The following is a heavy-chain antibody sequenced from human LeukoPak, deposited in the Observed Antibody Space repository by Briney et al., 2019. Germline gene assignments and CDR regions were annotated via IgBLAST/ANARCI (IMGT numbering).Heavy chain of an antibody. CDR3: AKRPAAIYFDD. J-gene: IGHJ4*02. CDR2: ISTSGSNT. V-gene: IGHV3-23*01. CDR1: GFTFSSYA. D-gene: IGHD2-15*01. Sequence: GGSLRLSCAASGFTFSSYAMNWVRQAPGKGLEWVSIISTSGSNTYYADSVKGRFTISRDNSRNTLFLQMNSPRAEDTAVYYCAKRPAAIYFDDWGQGTLVTVSS.